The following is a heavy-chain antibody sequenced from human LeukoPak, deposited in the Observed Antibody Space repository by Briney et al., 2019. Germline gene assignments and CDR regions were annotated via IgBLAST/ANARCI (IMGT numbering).Heavy chain of an antibody. V-gene: IGHV3-30-3*01. CDR2: ISYDGSNK. CDR1: GFTFSSYA. Sequence: GGSLRLSCAASGFTFSSYAMHWVRRAPGKGLEWVAVISYDGSNKYYADSVKGRFTISRDNSKNTLYLQMNSLRAEDTAVYYCSRNNYYDSSGYYDYWGQGTLVTVSS. CDR3: SRNNYYDSSGYYDY. J-gene: IGHJ4*02. D-gene: IGHD3-22*01.